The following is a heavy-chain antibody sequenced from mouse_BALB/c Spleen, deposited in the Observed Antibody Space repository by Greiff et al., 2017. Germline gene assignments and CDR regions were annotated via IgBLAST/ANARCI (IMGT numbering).Heavy chain of an antibody. CDR1: GYTFTSYV. CDR3: ARSVYYRYDGYFDY. D-gene: IGHD2-14*01. CDR2: INPYNDGT. J-gene: IGHJ2*01. V-gene: IGHV1-14*01. Sequence: VHVKQSGPELVKPGASVKMSCKASGYTFTSYVMHWVKQKPGQGLEWIGYINPYNDGTKYNEKFKGKATLTSDKSSSTAYMELSSLTSEDSAVYYCARSVYYRYDGYFDYWGQGTTLTVSS.